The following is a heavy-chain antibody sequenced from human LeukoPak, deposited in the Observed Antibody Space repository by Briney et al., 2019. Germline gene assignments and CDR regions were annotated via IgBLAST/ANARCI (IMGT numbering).Heavy chain of an antibody. J-gene: IGHJ5*02. CDR1: GYTFTGYY. D-gene: IGHD3-10*01. CDR3: ARAPWFIDQFTP. CDR2: INPNSGGT. Sequence: ASVKVSCKASGYTFTGYYMHWVRQAPGQGLEWMGWINPNSGGTNYAQKLQGRVTMTTDTSTSTAYMELRSLRSDDTAVYYCARAPWFIDQFTPWGRGTLVTVSS. V-gene: IGHV1-2*02.